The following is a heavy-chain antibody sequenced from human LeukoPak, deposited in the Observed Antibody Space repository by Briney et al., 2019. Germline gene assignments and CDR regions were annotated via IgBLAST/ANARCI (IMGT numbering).Heavy chain of an antibody. D-gene: IGHD3-10*01. CDR3: ARDSTMVRGVRSDLGFDP. J-gene: IGHJ5*02. CDR2: INSDGSST. Sequence: GSLRLSCAASGFTFSSYWMHWVRQAPGKGLVWVSRINSDGSSTSYADSVKGRFTISRDNAKNTLYLQMNSLRAEDTAVYYCARDSTMVRGVRSDLGFDPWGQGTLVTVSS. CDR1: GFTFSSYW. V-gene: IGHV3-74*01.